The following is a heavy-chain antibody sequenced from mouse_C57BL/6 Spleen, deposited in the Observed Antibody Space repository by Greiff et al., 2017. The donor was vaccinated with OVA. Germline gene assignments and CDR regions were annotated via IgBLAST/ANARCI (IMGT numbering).Heavy chain of an antibody. J-gene: IGHJ2*01. CDR2: IDPSDSYT. CDR3: ARKGAFDY. Sequence: LQQPGAELVKPGASVKLSCKASGYTFTSYWMQWVKQRPGQGLEWIGEIDPSDSYTNYNQKFKGKATLTVDTSSSTAYMQLSSLTSEDSAVYYCARKGAFDYWGQGTTLTVSS. CDR1: GYTFTSYW. V-gene: IGHV1-50*01.